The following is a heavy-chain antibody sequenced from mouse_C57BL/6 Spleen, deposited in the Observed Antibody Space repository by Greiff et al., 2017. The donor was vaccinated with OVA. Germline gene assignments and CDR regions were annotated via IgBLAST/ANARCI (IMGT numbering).Heavy chain of an antibody. CDR3: VRQSSYTWFAY. J-gene: IGHJ3*01. Sequence: EVKLMESGGGLVQPKGSLKLSCAASGFSFNTYAMNWVRQAPGKGLEWVARIRSKSNNYATYYADSVKDRFTISRDDSESMLYLQMNNLKTEDTAMYYCVRQSSYTWFAYWGQGTLVTVSA. V-gene: IGHV10-1*01. CDR1: GFSFNTYA. CDR2: IRSKSNNYAT.